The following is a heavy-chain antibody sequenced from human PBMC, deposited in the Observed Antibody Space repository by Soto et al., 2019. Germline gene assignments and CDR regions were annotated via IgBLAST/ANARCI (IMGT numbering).Heavy chain of an antibody. V-gene: IGHV1-46*01. CDR3: ARETLRASRNYSTDWFDP. Sequence: GASVKVSCKASGYTFTSYYMHWVRQAPEQGLEWMGIINPSGGSTSYAQKFQGRVTMTRDTSTSTVYMELSSLRSEDTAVYYCARETLRASRNYSTDWFDPWGQGTLVTVSS. D-gene: IGHD1-7*01. J-gene: IGHJ5*02. CDR2: INPSGGST. CDR1: GYTFTSYY.